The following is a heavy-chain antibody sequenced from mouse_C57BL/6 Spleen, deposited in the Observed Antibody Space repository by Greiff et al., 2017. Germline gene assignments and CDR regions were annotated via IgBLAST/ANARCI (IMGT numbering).Heavy chain of an antibody. CDR2: INPNNGGT. D-gene: IGHD4-1*01. J-gene: IGHJ2*01. CDR3: ARVDLGPFDC. Sequence: EVQLQQSGPELVKPGASVKIPRKASGYTFTDYNMDWVKQSHGKSLEWIGDINPNNGGTIYNQKFKGKATLTVDKSSSTAYMELRSLTSEDTAVYYCARVDLGPFDCWGHSTTLQVPS. V-gene: IGHV1-18*01. CDR1: GYTFTDYN.